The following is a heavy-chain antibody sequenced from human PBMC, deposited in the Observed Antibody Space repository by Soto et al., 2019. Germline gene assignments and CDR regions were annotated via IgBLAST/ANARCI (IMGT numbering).Heavy chain of an antibody. CDR3: AKDGIDAFDI. V-gene: IGHV3-30*18. Sequence: GGSLRLSCAASGFTFSSYGMHWVRQAPGKGLEWVAVISYDGSNKYYADSVEGRFTISRDNSKNTLYLQMNSLRAEDTAVYYCAKDGIDAFDIWGQGTMVTVSS. J-gene: IGHJ3*02. CDR2: ISYDGSNK. D-gene: IGHD1-26*01. CDR1: GFTFSSYG.